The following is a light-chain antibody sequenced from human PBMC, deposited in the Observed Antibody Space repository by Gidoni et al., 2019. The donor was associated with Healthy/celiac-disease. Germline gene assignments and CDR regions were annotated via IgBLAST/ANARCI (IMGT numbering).Light chain of an antibody. CDR2: GAS. CDR3: QQYGRSRM. V-gene: IGKV3-20*01. Sequence: DIALTQSPGTLSLSPGERATLSCTASQSVSSSYVASYQQQPGQAPRLLICGASSRATGIPDRCSGSGAGTDFTLTIRRQEDEDVAVYYWQQYGRSRMFGGXTKVEIK. J-gene: IGKJ4*02. CDR1: QSVSSSY.